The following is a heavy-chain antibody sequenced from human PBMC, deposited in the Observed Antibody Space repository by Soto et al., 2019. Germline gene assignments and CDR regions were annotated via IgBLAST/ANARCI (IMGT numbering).Heavy chain of an antibody. D-gene: IGHD3-16*02. Sequence: ASVKVSCKASGYTFTGYYMHWVRQAPGQGLEWMGWINPNSGGTNYAQKFQGWVTMTRDTSISTAYMELSRLRSDDTAVYYCARAMNRGRGALSDSAGMDVWGQGTTVTVSS. CDR1: GYTFTGYY. V-gene: IGHV1-2*04. J-gene: IGHJ6*02. CDR2: INPNSGGT. CDR3: ARAMNRGRGALSDSAGMDV.